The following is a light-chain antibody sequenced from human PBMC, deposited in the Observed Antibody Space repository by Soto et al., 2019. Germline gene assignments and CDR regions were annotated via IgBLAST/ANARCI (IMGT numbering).Light chain of an antibody. CDR3: QQYGSSPWA. J-gene: IGKJ1*01. V-gene: IGKV3-20*01. CDR1: QSVSSSY. CDR2: GAS. Sequence: EIVLTQSPGTLSLSPGERATLSCRASQSVSSSYLAWYQQKPGQPPRILIYGASSRDTGIPDRFSGSGSGTDFTLTISRLEPEDFEVYYCQQYGSSPWAFGQGTKVDIK.